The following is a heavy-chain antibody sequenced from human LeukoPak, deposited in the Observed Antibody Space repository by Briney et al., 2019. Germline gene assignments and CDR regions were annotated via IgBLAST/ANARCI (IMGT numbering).Heavy chain of an antibody. J-gene: IGHJ3*02. D-gene: IGHD1-26*01. CDR1: GASISTYY. V-gene: IGHV4-59*08. CDR2: VFSSGST. Sequence: SETLSLTCVVSGASISTYYWTWIRQPPGKGLEWIRYVFSSGSTNSNPSLKSRVTISLDTSKSQFSLKMTSVTAADTAVYYCARQGSGGRAFDIWGQGTMVTVSS. CDR3: ARQGSGGRAFDI.